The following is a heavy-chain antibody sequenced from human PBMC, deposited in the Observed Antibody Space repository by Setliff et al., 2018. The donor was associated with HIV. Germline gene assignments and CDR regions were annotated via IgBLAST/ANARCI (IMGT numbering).Heavy chain of an antibody. J-gene: IGHJ6*03. V-gene: IGHV4-61*02. CDR3: ARSRSVSGTGSGYYFHMDV. CDR2: VSPSGSS. D-gene: IGHD2-8*02. CDR1: GGSLDSGNFY. Sequence: SETLSLTWTISGGSLDSGNFYWSWIRQPAGKGLEWIGRVSPSGSSNYSPSLKSRVTISIDTSKQFSLNVRSLTSADTAVYYCARSRSVSGTGSGYYFHMDVWGKGTTVTSP.